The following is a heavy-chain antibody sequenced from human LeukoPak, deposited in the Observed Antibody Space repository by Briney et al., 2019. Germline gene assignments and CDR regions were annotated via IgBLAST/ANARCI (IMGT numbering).Heavy chain of an antibody. Sequence: ASVKVSCKASGDTFSSYAISWVRQAPGQGLEWMGGIIPIFGTANYAQKFQGRVTMTEDTSTDTAYMELSSLRSEDTAVYYCATSGDTAMVTAKALVYWGQGTLVTVSS. CDR3: ATSGDTAMVTAKALVY. CDR1: GDTFSSYA. J-gene: IGHJ4*02. D-gene: IGHD5-18*01. CDR2: IIPIFGTA. V-gene: IGHV1-69*06.